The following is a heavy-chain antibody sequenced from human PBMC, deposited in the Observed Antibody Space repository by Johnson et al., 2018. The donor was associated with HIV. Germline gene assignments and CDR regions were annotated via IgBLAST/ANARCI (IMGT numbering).Heavy chain of an antibody. D-gene: IGHD5/OR15-5a*01. CDR3: ARDVYAGAHEN. V-gene: IGHV3-30*02. CDR1: GLTFSSYG. CDR2: IRYDGSNK. Sequence: QVQLVESGGGVVQPGGSLRPSCAASGLTFSSYGMHWVRQAPGKGLEWVACIRYDGSNKYYADSVKGRFTVSRDNSKNTLYLQMNSQRAEDTAVYYCARDVYAGAHENWGQGTRVTVSS. J-gene: IGHJ3*01.